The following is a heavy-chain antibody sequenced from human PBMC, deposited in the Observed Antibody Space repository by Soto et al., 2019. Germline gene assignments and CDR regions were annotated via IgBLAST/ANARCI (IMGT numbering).Heavy chain of an antibody. CDR1: GYSFTSYW. Sequence: PGESLKISCKGSGYSFTSYWIGWVRQMPGKGLEWMGIIYPGDSDTRYSPSFQGQVTISADKSISTAYLQWSSLKASDTAMYYCASTQSSETYKTYYYDMDVWGQGTTVTVSS. J-gene: IGHJ6*02. V-gene: IGHV5-51*01. D-gene: IGHD3-10*01. CDR2: IYPGDSDT. CDR3: ASTQSSETYKTYYYDMDV.